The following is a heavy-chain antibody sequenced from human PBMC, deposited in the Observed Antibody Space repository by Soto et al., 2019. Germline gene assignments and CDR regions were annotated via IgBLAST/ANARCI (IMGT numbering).Heavy chain of an antibody. J-gene: IGHJ5*02. Sequence: EMHLVESGGGLVQPGGSQRLSCAASGFTFRSYSMNWVRQAPGKGLEWVSYISISSRTIYYADSVKGRFTISRDDAKNSLYLQMTSLRDEDTSVYYCARDNGIAGSFDPWGQGTLVTVSS. D-gene: IGHD6-13*01. CDR2: ISISSRTI. V-gene: IGHV3-48*02. CDR1: GFTFRSYS. CDR3: ARDNGIAGSFDP.